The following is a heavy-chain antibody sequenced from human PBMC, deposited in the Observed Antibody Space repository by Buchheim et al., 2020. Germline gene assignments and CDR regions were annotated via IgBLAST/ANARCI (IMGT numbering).Heavy chain of an antibody. Sequence: QVHLQESGPGLVKPSDTLSLTCAVSGYSITNNNWWGWIRQPPGKGLEWIGYVLYGGRTHYNPSLKPRVPLSIDTSRNQFSLNLNSVTAVDTAVYYCARRVRGGFDYWGQGTL. CDR2: VLYGGRT. D-gene: IGHD3-16*01. CDR1: GYSITNNNW. V-gene: IGHV4-28*01. CDR3: ARRVRGGFDY. J-gene: IGHJ4*02.